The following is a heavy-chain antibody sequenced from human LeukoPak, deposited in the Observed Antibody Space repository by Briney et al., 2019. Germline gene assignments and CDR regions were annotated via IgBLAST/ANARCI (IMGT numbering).Heavy chain of an antibody. CDR1: GFSFSAYY. Sequence: GGSLRLSCAASGFSFSAYYMSWIRQAPGKGPEWIAYISGGGSSTYYADSVKGRFTISRDNAKDSLDLQMNSLRADDTAVYYCARGSGYTSGHFEYWGQGTLVTVSS. V-gene: IGHV3-11*01. CDR2: ISGGGSST. CDR3: ARGSGYTSGHFEY. D-gene: IGHD5-12*01. J-gene: IGHJ4*02.